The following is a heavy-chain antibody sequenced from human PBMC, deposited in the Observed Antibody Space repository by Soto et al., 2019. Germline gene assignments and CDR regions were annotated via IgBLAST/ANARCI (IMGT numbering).Heavy chain of an antibody. V-gene: IGHV4-59*01. D-gene: IGHD4-17*01. CDR2: ISYSGST. Sequence: SETLSLTCTVSGGSISSYYWIWIRQPPGKGLEWIGYISYSGSTNYNPSLKSRPTISVDTSKNQFSLKLRSVTAADTAVYYCARASPYGDYALDYWGQGXLVTVSS. CDR3: ARASPYGDYALDY. CDR1: GGSISSYY. J-gene: IGHJ4*02.